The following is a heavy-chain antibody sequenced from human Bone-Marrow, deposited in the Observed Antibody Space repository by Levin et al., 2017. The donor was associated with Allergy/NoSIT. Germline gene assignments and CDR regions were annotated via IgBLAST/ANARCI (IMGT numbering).Heavy chain of an antibody. Sequence: GSLRLSCAVSGASITSSTWGGWVRQPPGKGLEWIGEIYHSGTTTYNPSLESRVAISADKSKNQFSLRLDSLTAADTAIYYCALISVVRGVVEPFGAWGQGTLVTVSS. D-gene: IGHD3-10*01. J-gene: IGHJ5*02. V-gene: IGHV4-4*02. CDR3: ALISVVRGVVEPFGA. CDR2: IYHSGTT. CDR1: GASITSSTW.